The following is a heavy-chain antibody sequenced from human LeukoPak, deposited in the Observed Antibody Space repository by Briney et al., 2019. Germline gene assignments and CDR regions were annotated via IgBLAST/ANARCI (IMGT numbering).Heavy chain of an antibody. V-gene: IGHV1-18*01. CDR3: ARGGWSLVGSYYYDSSGYYYLDY. J-gene: IGHJ4*02. Sequence: ASVKVSCKASGYTFTSYGISWVRQAPGQGLEWMGWISAYNGNTNYAQKLQGRVTMATDTSTSTAYMELRSLRSDDTAVYYCARGGWSLVGSYYYDSSGYYYLDYWGQGTLVTVSS. CDR2: ISAYNGNT. CDR1: GYTFTSYG. D-gene: IGHD3-22*01.